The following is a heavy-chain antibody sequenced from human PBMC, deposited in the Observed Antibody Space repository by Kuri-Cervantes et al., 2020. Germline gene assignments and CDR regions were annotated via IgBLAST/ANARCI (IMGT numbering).Heavy chain of an antibody. Sequence: SVKVSCKASGYTFTSYDINWVRQATGQGLEWMGGIIPIFGTANYAQKFQGRVTITTDESTSTAYMELSSLRSGDTAVYYCARSPAEWPSLVGFDYWGQGTLVTVSS. V-gene: IGHV1-69*05. D-gene: IGHD2-8*02. CDR1: GYTFTSYD. J-gene: IGHJ4*02. CDR2: IIPIFGTA. CDR3: ARSPAEWPSLVGFDY.